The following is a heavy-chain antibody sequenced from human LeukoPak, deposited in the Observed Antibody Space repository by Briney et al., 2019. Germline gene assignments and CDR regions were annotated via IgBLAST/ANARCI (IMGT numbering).Heavy chain of an antibody. J-gene: IGHJ4*02. D-gene: IGHD4-23*01. Sequence: GGSLRLSCAASGFTFSSYEMNWVRQAPGKGLEWVSYISSSGSTIYYADSVKGRFTISRDNAQNSLHLQMNSLRAEDTAVYYCARDIYGGNWPNDYWGQGTLVTVSS. CDR3: ARDIYGGNWPNDY. CDR2: ISSSGSTI. V-gene: IGHV3-48*03. CDR1: GFTFSSYE.